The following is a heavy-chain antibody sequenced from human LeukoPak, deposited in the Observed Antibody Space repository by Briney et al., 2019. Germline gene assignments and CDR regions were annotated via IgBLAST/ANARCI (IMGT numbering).Heavy chain of an antibody. J-gene: IGHJ2*01. CDR2: VSTDSTYT. CDR3: TREDNWYFDL. V-gene: IGHV3-11*05. CDR1: GGSFSGYY. Sequence: LSLTCAVYGGSFSGYYWSWIRQAPGKGLEWLSYVSTDSTYTNYADSVKGRFTISRDNAKSSLYLQLNSLTAEDTAVYYCTREDNWYFDLWGRGTLVTVSS.